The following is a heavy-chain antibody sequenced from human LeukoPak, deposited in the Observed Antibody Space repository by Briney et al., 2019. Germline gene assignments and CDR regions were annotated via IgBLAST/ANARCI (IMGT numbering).Heavy chain of an antibody. Sequence: PGGSLRLSCAASGFTFSSYTMNWVRQAPGKGLEWVSYISSDSSTIYYADSVKGRFTISRDNAKNSLYLQMNSLRAEDTAVYYCARDRGGFDYWGQGTLVTVSS. CDR3: ARDRGGFDY. CDR1: GFTFSSYT. CDR2: ISSDSSTI. J-gene: IGHJ4*02. D-gene: IGHD3-10*01. V-gene: IGHV3-48*04.